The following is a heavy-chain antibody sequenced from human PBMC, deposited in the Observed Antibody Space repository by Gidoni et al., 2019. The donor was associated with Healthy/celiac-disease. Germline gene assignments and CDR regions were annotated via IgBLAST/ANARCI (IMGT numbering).Heavy chain of an antibody. V-gene: IGHV4-30-2*01. D-gene: IGHD1-26*01. CDR3: ARSAVMKEWELRGYFDY. Sequence: QLQLQESGSGLVKPSQTLSLTCTVSGVSISSGGYSWSWIRQPPGKGLEWIGYIYHSGSTYYNPSLKSRVTISVDRSKNQFSLKLSSVTAADTAVYYCARSAVMKEWELRGYFDYWGQGTLVTVSS. J-gene: IGHJ4*02. CDR1: GVSISSGGYS. CDR2: IYHSGST.